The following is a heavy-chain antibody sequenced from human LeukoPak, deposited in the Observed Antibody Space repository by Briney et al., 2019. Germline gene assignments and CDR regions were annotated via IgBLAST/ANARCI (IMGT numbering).Heavy chain of an antibody. D-gene: IGHD5-18*01. Sequence: GGSLRLSRAASGFTFSSYEMNWVRQAPGKGLEWVSYISSSGSTIYYADSVKGRFTISRDNAKNSLYLQMNSLRAEDTAVYYCAREQSGYSYGIDYWGQGTLVTVSS. CDR3: AREQSGYSYGIDY. V-gene: IGHV3-48*03. J-gene: IGHJ4*02. CDR2: ISSSGSTI. CDR1: GFTFSSYE.